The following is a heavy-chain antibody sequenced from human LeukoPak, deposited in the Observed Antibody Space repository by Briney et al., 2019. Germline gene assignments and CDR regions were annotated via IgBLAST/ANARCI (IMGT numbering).Heavy chain of an antibody. CDR3: ARHDYDILSGSYYFDY. CDR1: GGSISSYY. J-gene: IGHJ4*02. Sequence: SETLSLTCTVSGGSISSYYWNWIRQPPGKGLEWIGYIYYSGSTNYNPSLKSRVTISVATSKNQFSLKLSSVTAADTAVYYCARHDYDILSGSYYFDYWGQGTLVTVSS. V-gene: IGHV4-59*08. D-gene: IGHD3-9*01. CDR2: IYYSGST.